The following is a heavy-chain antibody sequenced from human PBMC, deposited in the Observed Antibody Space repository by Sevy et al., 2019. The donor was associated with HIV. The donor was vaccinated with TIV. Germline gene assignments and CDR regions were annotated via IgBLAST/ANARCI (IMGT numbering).Heavy chain of an antibody. CDR1: RFTFCNYA. CDR2: IWSDGADQ. V-gene: IGHV3-33*01. CDR3: ARGGYYYDNAAYYALDS. Sequence: GGSLRLSCTATRFTFCNYAMHWVRQAPGKGMEWVAIIWSDGADQYHGDSVKGRFTISRDNSKNTLYLQMNNVRVEDTAVYYCARGGYYYDNAAYYALDSWGQGTLVTVSS. J-gene: IGHJ4*02. D-gene: IGHD3-22*01.